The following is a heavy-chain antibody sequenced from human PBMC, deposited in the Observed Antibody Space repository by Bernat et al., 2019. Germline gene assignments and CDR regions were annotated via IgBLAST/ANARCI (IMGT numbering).Heavy chain of an antibody. Sequence: EVQLVESGGGLVQPGGSLRLSCAASGFTFSSYEMNWVRQAPGKGLEWVSYISGSGGYTNYADSVKGRFTISRDNAKKSLYLQMNSLRAEDTAVYYCARDYYGSGSYGWFDPWGQGTLVTVSS. CDR1: GFTFSSYE. CDR3: ARDYYGSGSYGWFDP. D-gene: IGHD3-10*01. CDR2: ISGSGGYT. J-gene: IGHJ5*02. V-gene: IGHV3-48*03.